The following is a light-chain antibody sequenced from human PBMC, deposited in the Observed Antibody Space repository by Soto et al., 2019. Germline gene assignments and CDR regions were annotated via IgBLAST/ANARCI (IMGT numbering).Light chain of an antibody. CDR1: QAIRND. V-gene: IGKV1-17*01. CDR2: DAA. J-gene: IGKJ1*01. CDR3: RQYKCDSPVST. Sequence: DIQQTLSPSSLSASVADRVTITCRASQAIRNDFGWDQQKPSKAPQLLIYDAASLESGGPSRLRGSGSGTEFTLTISSLQPDDFATYDCRQYKCDSPVSTFGQGTKV.